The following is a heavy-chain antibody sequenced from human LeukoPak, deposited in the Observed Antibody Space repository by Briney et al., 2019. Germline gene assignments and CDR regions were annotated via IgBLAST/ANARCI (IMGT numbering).Heavy chain of an antibody. D-gene: IGHD3-22*01. J-gene: IGHJ4*02. CDR3: ARISAAEYYDSSGYPDPDY. CDR2: INPNSGGT. Sequence: ASVKVSCKASGYTFTGCYMHWVRQAPGQGLEWMGWINPNSGGTNYAQKFQGRVTMTRDTSISTAYMELSRLRSDDTAVYYCARISAAEYYDSSGYPDPDYWGQGTMVTVSS. V-gene: IGHV1-2*02. CDR1: GYTFTGCY.